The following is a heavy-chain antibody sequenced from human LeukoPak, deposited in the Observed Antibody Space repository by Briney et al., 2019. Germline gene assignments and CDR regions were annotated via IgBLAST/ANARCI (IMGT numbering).Heavy chain of an antibody. V-gene: IGHV1-8*01. CDR2: MNPNSGST. CDR3: ARRVPSYYYYAMDV. Sequence: ASVKVSCKASGYTFTSYDINWVRQATGQGLEWMGWMNPNSGSTGYAQKFQGRVTTTRDTSITTAYMELSSLRSEDTAVYFCARRVPSYYYYAMDVWGQGTTVTVSS. J-gene: IGHJ6*02. CDR1: GYTFTSYD. D-gene: IGHD4/OR15-4a*01.